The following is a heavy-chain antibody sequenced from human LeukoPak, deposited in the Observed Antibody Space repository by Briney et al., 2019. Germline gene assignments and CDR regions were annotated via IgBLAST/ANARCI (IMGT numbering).Heavy chain of an antibody. Sequence: SVKVSCKASGGTFSKYTISWVRQRPGQGLEWMGGITPLFGTANYAQKLQGRVTITADESTSTAYMELSSLRSEDTAVYYCARGAMVRGVTVDYWGQGTLVTVSS. CDR3: ARGAMVRGVTVDY. CDR1: GGTFSKYT. V-gene: IGHV1-69*13. D-gene: IGHD3-10*01. J-gene: IGHJ4*02. CDR2: ITPLFGTA.